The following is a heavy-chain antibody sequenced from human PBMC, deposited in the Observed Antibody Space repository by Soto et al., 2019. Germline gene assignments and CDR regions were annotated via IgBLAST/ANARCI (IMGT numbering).Heavy chain of an antibody. V-gene: IGHV4-4*02. J-gene: IGHJ4*02. CDR3: ATRDTGRVY. CDR1: GVSISSHDW. Sequence: QVQLQESGPGLVKPSGTLPLTCAVSGVSISSHDWWTWVRQPPGKGLEWIGESHQSGNTNYNSSLESRVTISLDKSKNQFSLQLSSVTVADTAVYYCATRDTGRVYWGQGTLVTVPS. CDR2: SHQSGNT. D-gene: IGHD5-18*01.